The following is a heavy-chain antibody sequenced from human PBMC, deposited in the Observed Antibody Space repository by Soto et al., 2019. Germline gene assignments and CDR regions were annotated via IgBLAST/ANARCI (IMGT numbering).Heavy chain of an antibody. CDR1: CYTFTSYG. V-gene: IGHV1-18*01. CDR3: ARDGLIAVAGFDY. CDR2: ISAYNGNT. D-gene: IGHD6-19*01. Sequence: SVKVSFKAYCYTFTSYGISWVRQAPGQGLEWMGWISAYNGNTNYAQKLQGRVTMTTDTSTSTAYMELRSLRSDDTAVYYCARDGLIAVAGFDYWGQGTLVTVSS. J-gene: IGHJ4*02.